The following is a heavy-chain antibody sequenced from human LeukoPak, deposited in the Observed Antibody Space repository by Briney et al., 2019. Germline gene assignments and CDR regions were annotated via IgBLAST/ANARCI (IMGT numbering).Heavy chain of an antibody. V-gene: IGHV3-23*01. Sequence: GGSLRLSCAASGFPFSNHAMSWVRQPPGKGLEWVSAISNGNTYYADSVKGRFTISRDNSKNTLYLQMNSLRAEDTAVYYCAKDEDHYYDTPTPFDYWGQGTLVTVSS. CDR3: AKDEDHYYDTPTPFDY. CDR2: ISNGNT. CDR1: GFPFSNHA. D-gene: IGHD3-22*01. J-gene: IGHJ4*02.